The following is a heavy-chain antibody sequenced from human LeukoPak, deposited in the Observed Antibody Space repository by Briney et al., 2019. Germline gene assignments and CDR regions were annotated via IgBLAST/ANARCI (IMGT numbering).Heavy chain of an antibody. D-gene: IGHD3-3*01. CDR1: GYTFTGYY. Sequence: ASVKVSCKASGYTFTGYYMHWVRQAPGQGLEWMGIINPSGGSTSYAQKFQGRVTMTRDMSTSTVYMELSSLRSEDTAVYYCARERGWRYDFWSGPIGYWGQGTLVTVSS. CDR3: ARERGWRYDFWSGPIGY. CDR2: INPSGGST. J-gene: IGHJ4*02. V-gene: IGHV1-46*01.